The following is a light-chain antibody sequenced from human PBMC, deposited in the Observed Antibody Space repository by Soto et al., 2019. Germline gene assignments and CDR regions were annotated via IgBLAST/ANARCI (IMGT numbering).Light chain of an antibody. CDR3: SSDAGRHNPWV. V-gene: IGLV2-8*01. CDR2: EVS. Sequence: QSALTQPPSASGSPGQSVTISCTGTSSDVGGYNYVSWYQHHPGKAPKLMIYEVSKRPSGVPDRFSGSKSGNTGPPTISGHQGEDEACYYCSSDAGRHNPWVVGRRTKLTVL. CDR1: SSDVGGYNY. J-gene: IGLJ3*02.